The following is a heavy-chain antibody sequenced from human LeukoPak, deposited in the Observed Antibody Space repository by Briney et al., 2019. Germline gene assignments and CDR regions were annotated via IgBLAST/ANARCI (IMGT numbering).Heavy chain of an antibody. CDR2: IYSGGST. CDR1: GFTVSSNY. CDR3: ARDESFYGSGRYY. Sequence: PGGSLRLSCAASGFTVSSNYMGWVRQAPGKGLEWVSVIYSGGSTYYADFVKGRFTISRDNSKNTLYLQMNSLRAEDTAVYYCARDESFYGSGRYYWGQGTLVTVSS. V-gene: IGHV3-53*01. D-gene: IGHD3-10*01. J-gene: IGHJ4*02.